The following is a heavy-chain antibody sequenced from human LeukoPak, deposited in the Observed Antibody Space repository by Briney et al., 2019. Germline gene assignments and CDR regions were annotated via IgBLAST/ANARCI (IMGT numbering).Heavy chain of an antibody. D-gene: IGHD3-3*01. CDR2: INHSGST. J-gene: IGHJ6*03. Sequence: PSETLSLTCAVYGGSFSGYYWSWIRQPPGKGLEWIGEINHSGSTNYNPSLKSRVTISVDTSKNQFSLKLRSVTAADTAVYYCATIASHDFWSGEMNYYYYYMDVWGKGTTVTVSS. CDR1: GGSFSGYY. CDR3: ATIASHDFWSGEMNYYYYYMDV. V-gene: IGHV4-34*01.